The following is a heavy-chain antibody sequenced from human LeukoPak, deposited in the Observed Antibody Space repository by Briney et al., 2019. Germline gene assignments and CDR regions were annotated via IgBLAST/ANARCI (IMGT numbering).Heavy chain of an antibody. V-gene: IGHV4-4*02. D-gene: IGHD3-10*01. CDR1: GGSISSSNW. Sequence: SETLSLTCTVSGGSISSSNWWSWDRQPPGKGLEWIGEVYHSGATNYNPSLRSRVTISADRSSNQFSLRLNSVTAADTAVFYCARGEGYGSGTVHFDYWGRGILVTVSS. J-gene: IGHJ4*02. CDR3: ARGEGYGSGTVHFDY. CDR2: VYHSGAT.